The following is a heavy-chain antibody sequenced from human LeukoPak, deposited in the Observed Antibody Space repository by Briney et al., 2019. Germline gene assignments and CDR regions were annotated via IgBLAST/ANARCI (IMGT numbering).Heavy chain of an antibody. Sequence: GRSLRLSCAASGFTFDDYAMHWVRQAPGKGLEWVSGISRNSGSIGYADSVKGRFTISRDNAKNSLYLQMNSLRAEDTALYYCTRGYAKTIFDYWGQGALVTVSS. J-gene: IGHJ4*02. V-gene: IGHV3-9*01. D-gene: IGHD3-3*01. CDR1: GFTFDDYA. CDR3: TRGYAKTIFDY. CDR2: ISRNSGSI.